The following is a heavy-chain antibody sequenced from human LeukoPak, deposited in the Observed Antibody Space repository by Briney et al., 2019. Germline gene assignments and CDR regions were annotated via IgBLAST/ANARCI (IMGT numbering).Heavy chain of an antibody. Sequence: KPSQTLSLTCPVSGGSISSYYWSWIRQPPGKGLEWIGYIYYSGSTNYNPSLKSRVTISVDTSKNQFSLKLSSVTAADTAVYYCARHPWGRFGDGYGMDVWGQGTTVTVSS. CDR3: ARHPWGRFGDGYGMDV. V-gene: IGHV4-59*08. J-gene: IGHJ6*02. D-gene: IGHD3-10*01. CDR1: GGSISSYY. CDR2: IYYSGST.